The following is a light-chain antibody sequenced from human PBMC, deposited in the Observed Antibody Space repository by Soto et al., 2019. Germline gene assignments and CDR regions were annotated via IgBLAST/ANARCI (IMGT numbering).Light chain of an antibody. CDR2: STS. Sequence: EIVLTQSPGTLSLSLGERATLSCRASQRFGSSNLAWYQQKPGQAPRLLIYSTSSRATGIPDRFSGSGSGTDFTLTISRLEPEDFAVFYCQQYGSSAWTFGQGTKVDIK. J-gene: IGKJ1*01. CDR3: QQYGSSAWT. CDR1: QRFGSSN. V-gene: IGKV3-20*01.